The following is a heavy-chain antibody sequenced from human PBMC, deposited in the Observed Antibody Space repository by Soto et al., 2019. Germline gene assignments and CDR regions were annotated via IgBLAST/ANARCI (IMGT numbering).Heavy chain of an antibody. CDR2: IYYSGST. CDR1: GGSISSSSYY. J-gene: IGHJ3*02. CDR3: ATGEGSIAARPDPFDI. Sequence: SETLSLTCTVSGGSISSSSYYWGWIRQPPGKGLEWIGSIYYSGSTYYNPSLKSRVTISVDTSKNQFSLKLSSVTAADTAVYYCATGEGSIAARPDPFDIWGQGTMVTVSS. D-gene: IGHD6-6*01. V-gene: IGHV4-39*01.